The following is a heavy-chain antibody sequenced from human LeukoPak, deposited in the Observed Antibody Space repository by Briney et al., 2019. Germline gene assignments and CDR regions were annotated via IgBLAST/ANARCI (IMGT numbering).Heavy chain of an antibody. D-gene: IGHD1-26*01. J-gene: IGHJ4*02. CDR3: ARVVGSVDNYFDY. CDR2: INHSGST. V-gene: IGHV4-34*01. CDR1: GGSFSGYY. Sequence: PSETLSLTCAVYGGSFSGYYWSWIRQPPGKGLEWIGEINHSGSTNYNPSLKSRVTISVDTSKNQLSLKLSSVTAADTAVYYCARVVGSVDNYFDYWGQGTLVTGSS.